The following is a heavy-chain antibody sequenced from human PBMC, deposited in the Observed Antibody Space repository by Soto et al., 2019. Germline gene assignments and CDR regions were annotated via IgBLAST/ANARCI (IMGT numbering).Heavy chain of an antibody. CDR3: ARDRGYEKPGNYYYYYGMDV. CDR2: IYYSGST. D-gene: IGHD5-12*01. V-gene: IGHV4-59*01. Sequence: TSETLSLTCTVSGGSISSYYWSWIRQPPGKGLEWIGYIYYSGSTNYNPSLKSRVTISVDTSKNQFSLKLSSVTAADTAVYYCARDRGYEKPGNYYYYYGMDVWGQGTTVTVSS. CDR1: GGSISSYY. J-gene: IGHJ6*02.